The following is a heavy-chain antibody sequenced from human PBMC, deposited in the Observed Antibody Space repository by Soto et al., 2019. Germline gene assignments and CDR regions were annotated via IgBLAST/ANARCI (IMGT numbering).Heavy chain of an antibody. CDR2: IYYSGST. CDR1: GGSISSYY. Sequence: QVQLQESGPGLVKPSETLSLTCTVSGGSISSYYWSWIRQPPGKGLEWIGYIYYSGSTNYNPSLKXXVTISVDASKXXLXLXXSSVTAADTAVYYCARHPYRSGWYFVCPSDYGLDVWGQGTTVTVSS. V-gene: IGHV4-59*08. CDR3: ARHPYRSGWYFVCPSDYGLDV. J-gene: IGHJ6*02. D-gene: IGHD6-19*01.